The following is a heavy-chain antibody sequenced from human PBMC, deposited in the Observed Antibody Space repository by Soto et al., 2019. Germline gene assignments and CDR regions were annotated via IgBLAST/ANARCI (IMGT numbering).Heavy chain of an antibody. CDR3: AHRLEVSGGYYFDY. D-gene: IGHD3-10*01. J-gene: IGHJ4*02. CDR1: GFSLSTSGVG. Sequence: QITLKESGPTLVKPTQTLTLTCTFSGFSLSTSGVGVGWIRQPPGKALEWLALIYWDDDKRYSPSLKSRLTNTKDTSKNQVVLTMTNMDPVDTATYYCAHRLEVSGGYYFDYWGQGTLVTVSS. CDR2: IYWDDDK. V-gene: IGHV2-5*02.